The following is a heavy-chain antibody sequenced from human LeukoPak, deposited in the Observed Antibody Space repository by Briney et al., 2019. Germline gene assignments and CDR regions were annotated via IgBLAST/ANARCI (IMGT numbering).Heavy chain of an antibody. Sequence: SETLSLTCTVSGGSISSSGYYWGWIRQPPGKGLEWMGSIYYSGSTYYNPSLKSRVTISVDTSKNQFSLKLSSVTAADTAVYYCARTTEGGYTYGYFYYYYMDVWGKGTTVTISS. J-gene: IGHJ6*03. CDR3: ARTTEGGYTYGYFYYYYMDV. V-gene: IGHV4-39*07. D-gene: IGHD5-18*01. CDR1: GGSISSSGYY. CDR2: IYYSGST.